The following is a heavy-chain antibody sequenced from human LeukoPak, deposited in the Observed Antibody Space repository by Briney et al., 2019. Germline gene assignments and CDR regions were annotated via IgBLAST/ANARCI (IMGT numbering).Heavy chain of an antibody. CDR2: INSAGSST. J-gene: IGHJ5*02. Sequence: GGSLRLSCAVSGFTFSNYWMHWVRQAPGKGLVWVSCINSAGSSTNYADSVKGRFTISRDNAKNTLYLQMNSLRAEDTAVYYRVRLTIVGATTSWGQGTLVTVSS. V-gene: IGHV3-74*01. D-gene: IGHD1-26*01. CDR1: GFTFSNYW. CDR3: VRLTIVGATTS.